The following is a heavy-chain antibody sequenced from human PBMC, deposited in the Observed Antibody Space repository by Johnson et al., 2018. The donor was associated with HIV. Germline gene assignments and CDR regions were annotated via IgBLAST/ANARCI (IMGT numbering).Heavy chain of an antibody. J-gene: IGHJ3*02. CDR3: TTDWYSSSWYGALDAFDI. CDR1: GFTFSNAW. D-gene: IGHD6-13*01. CDR2: IKSKTDGGTT. Sequence: VQLVESGGGLVKPGGSLRLSCAASGFTFSNAWMSWVRQAPGKGLEWVGRIKSKTDGGTTDYAAPVKGRFTISRDDSKNTLYLQMNSLKTEDTAVYYCTTDWYSSSWYGALDAFDIGGQVTMVTVSS. V-gene: IGHV3-15*01.